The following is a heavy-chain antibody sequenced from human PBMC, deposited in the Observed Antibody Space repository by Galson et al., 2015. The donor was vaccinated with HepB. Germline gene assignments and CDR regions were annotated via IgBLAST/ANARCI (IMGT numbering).Heavy chain of an antibody. CDR1: GFSLTTSGMC. CDR3: ARSHYFDTAWFDP. J-gene: IGHJ5*02. D-gene: IGHD3-22*01. CDR2: IDWDDDK. Sequence: PALVKPTQTLTLTCTFSGFSLTTSGMCVSWIRQPPGKALEWLARIDWDDDKYYSTSLKTRLTISKDTSKNQVFLTVTNMDPVDTATYFCARSHYFDTAWFDPWGHGTLVTVSA. V-gene: IGHV2-70*11.